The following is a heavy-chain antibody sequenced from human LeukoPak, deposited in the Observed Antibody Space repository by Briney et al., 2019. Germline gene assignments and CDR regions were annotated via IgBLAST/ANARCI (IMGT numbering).Heavy chain of an antibody. CDR1: GYTLTELS. V-gene: IGHV1-24*01. D-gene: IGHD2-2*01. CDR2: FDPDDGET. CDR3: ATASYCSSTSCPLIAYYFDY. Sequence: VASVKVSCKVSGYTLTELSMHWVRQAPGKGLEWMGGFDPDDGETIYAQKFQGRVTMTEDTSTDTAYMELSSLRSEDTAVYYCATASYCSSTSCPLIAYYFDYWGQGTLVTVSS. J-gene: IGHJ4*02.